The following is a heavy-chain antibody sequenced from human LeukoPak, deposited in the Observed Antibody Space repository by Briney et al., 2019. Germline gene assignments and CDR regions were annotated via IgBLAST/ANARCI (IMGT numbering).Heavy chain of an antibody. CDR3: ARDRRYCSSTSCYPNWFDP. CDR1: GYSFNDYY. Sequence: ASVKVSCKTSGYSFNDYYMHWIRQAPGQGLEWMGWINPNSGGTNYAQKFQGRVTMTRDTSISTAYMELSRLRSDDTAVYYCARDRRYCSSTSCYPNWFDPWGQGTLVTVSS. V-gene: IGHV1-2*02. J-gene: IGHJ5*02. CDR2: INPNSGGT. D-gene: IGHD2-2*01.